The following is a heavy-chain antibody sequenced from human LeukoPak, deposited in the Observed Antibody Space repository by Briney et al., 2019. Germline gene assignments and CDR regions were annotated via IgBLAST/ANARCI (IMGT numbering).Heavy chain of an antibody. V-gene: IGHV1-69*04. CDR1: GCTLSRYA. D-gene: IGHD1-26*01. Sequence: GSSVKVSCKASGCTLSRYAISWVRQAPGQGLAWMGRIIPIFGIANYAQKFQGRVTITADKSTSTAYMELSSLRSEDTAVYYCAREGGGDYSGSYLWGQGTLVTVSS. CDR2: IIPIFGIA. J-gene: IGHJ5*02. CDR3: AREGGGDYSGSYL.